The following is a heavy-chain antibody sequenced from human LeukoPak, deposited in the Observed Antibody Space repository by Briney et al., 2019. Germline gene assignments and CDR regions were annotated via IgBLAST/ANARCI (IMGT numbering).Heavy chain of an antibody. CDR2: ISYGGGT. CDR3: ARQYPRDGYNRSYNWFDP. J-gene: IGHJ5*02. Sequence: SETLSLTCTVSGGSLSSSSYFWGWLRQSPGKGLEWIGSISYGGGTYYNPSLKSRVTISLDTSNNQFSLRLSSVTAADTAVYYCARQYPRDGYNRSYNWFDPWGQGTLVTVSS. V-gene: IGHV4-39*07. D-gene: IGHD5-24*01. CDR1: GGSLSSSSYF.